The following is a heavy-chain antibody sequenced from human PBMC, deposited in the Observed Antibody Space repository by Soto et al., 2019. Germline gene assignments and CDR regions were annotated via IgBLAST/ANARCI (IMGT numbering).Heavy chain of an antibody. CDR3: AKDRLVVPAATPYYYYYMDV. Sequence: GGSLRLSCAASGFTFSSYGMHWVRQAPGKGLEWVAVISYDGSNKYYADSVKGRFTISRDNSKNTLYLQMNSLRAEDTAVYYCAKDRLVVPAATPYYYYYMDVWGKGTTVTVSS. CDR1: GFTFSSYG. V-gene: IGHV3-30*18. D-gene: IGHD2-2*01. J-gene: IGHJ6*03. CDR2: ISYDGSNK.